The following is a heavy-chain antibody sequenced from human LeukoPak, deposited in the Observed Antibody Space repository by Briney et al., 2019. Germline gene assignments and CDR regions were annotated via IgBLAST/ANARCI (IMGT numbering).Heavy chain of an antibody. CDR1: GGTFSSYA. CDR2: IIPIFGTA. D-gene: IGHD3-22*01. J-gene: IGHJ5*02. V-gene: IGHV1-69*05. CDR3: ARDSQRSTYYYDSSGYLTNWFDP. Sequence: SVKVSCKASGGTFSSYAISWVRQAPGQGLEWMGGIIPIFGTANYAQKFQGRATITTDESTSTAYMELSSLRSEDTAVYYCARDSQRSTYYYDSSGYLTNWFDPWGQGTLVTVSS.